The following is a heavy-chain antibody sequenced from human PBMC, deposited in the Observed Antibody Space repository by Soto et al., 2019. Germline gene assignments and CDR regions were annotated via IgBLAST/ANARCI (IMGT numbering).Heavy chain of an antibody. CDR2: IHNTGTS. J-gene: IGHJ5*02. V-gene: IGHV4-59*01. CDR3: ARGPQRLRSDNWFDP. Sequence: QVQLQESGPGSVKPSETLSLTCTVSGGSISSYYWSWLRQPPGKGLQWIGNIHNTGTSTYNPSLKSRVAISLDTSNNQFSLRLTSMTTADTAVYYCARGPQRLRSDNWFDPWGQGTLVTVAS. D-gene: IGHD6-25*01. CDR1: GGSISSYY.